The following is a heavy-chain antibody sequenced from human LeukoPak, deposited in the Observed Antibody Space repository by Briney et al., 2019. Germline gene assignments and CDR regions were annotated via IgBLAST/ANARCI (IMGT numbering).Heavy chain of an antibody. V-gene: IGHV3-23*01. CDR1: GFTFSSYA. CDR3: AKWCCSSTRCYYFYGMDV. J-gene: IGHJ6*02. Sequence: GGSLRLSCAASGFTFSSYAMSWIRQAPGKGLEWVSGISGSGGSTYYADSVKGRFTISRDNSKNTLYLQMNSLRAEDTAVYYCAKWCCSSTRCYYFYGMDVWGQGTTVTVSS. CDR2: ISGSGGST. D-gene: IGHD2-2*01.